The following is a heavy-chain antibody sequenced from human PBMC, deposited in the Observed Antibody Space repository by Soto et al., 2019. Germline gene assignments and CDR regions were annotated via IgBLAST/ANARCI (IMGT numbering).Heavy chain of an antibody. Sequence: VKVDWKGAGCGFSIYAISWRRQAPGQGLEWMGGIIPIFGTANYAQKFQGRVTITADKSTSTAYMELSSLRSEDTAVYYCAIAVAGTHGMDVWGQGTTVTVSS. V-gene: IGHV1-69*06. CDR1: GCGFSIYA. CDR3: AIAVAGTHGMDV. J-gene: IGHJ6*02. D-gene: IGHD6-19*01. CDR2: IIPIFGTA.